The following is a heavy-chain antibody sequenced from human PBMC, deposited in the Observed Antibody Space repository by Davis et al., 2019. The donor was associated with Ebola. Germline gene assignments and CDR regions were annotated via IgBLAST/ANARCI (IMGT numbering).Heavy chain of an antibody. CDR1: GYSFTSYW. J-gene: IGHJ3*02. CDR3: ARLAGYSSGWPAFDI. D-gene: IGHD6-19*01. Sequence: GESLKISCKGSGYSFTSYWIGWVRQMPGKGLEWMGIIYPGDSDTRYSPSFQGQVTISVDKSISTAYLQWSSLKASDTAMYYCARLAGYSSGWPAFDIWGQGTMVTVSS. CDR2: IYPGDSDT. V-gene: IGHV5-51*01.